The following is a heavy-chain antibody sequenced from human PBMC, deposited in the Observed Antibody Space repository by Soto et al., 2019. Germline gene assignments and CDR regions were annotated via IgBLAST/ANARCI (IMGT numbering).Heavy chain of an antibody. J-gene: IGHJ6*02. CDR2: IYYSGST. V-gene: IGHV4-30-4*02. CDR3: ARADGELEYEYYGMDV. CDR1: GGCISSGDYY. Sequence: PSETLSLTCTVSGGCISSGDYYWSWIRQPPGKGLEWIGYIYYSGSTYYNPSLKSRVTISVDTSKNQFSLKLSSVTAADTAVYYCARADGELEYEYYGMDVWGQGTTVTVSS. D-gene: IGHD3-10*01.